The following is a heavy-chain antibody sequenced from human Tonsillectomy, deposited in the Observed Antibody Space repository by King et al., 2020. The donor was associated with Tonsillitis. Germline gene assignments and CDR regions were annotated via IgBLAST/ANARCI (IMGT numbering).Heavy chain of an antibody. CDR1: GFTFSSYS. CDR2: IDSRSSGI. D-gene: IGHD2-8*02. J-gene: IGHJ4*02. Sequence: VQLVESGGGLVQPGGSLRLSCAASGFTFSSYSMNWVRQAPGKGLEWVAFIDSRSSGIFYADSVKGRFTISRDNAKNSLYLQMNSLRAEDTAVYYCTREDLPVGTGGVDYWGQGTLVIVSS. V-gene: IGHV3-48*01. CDR3: TREDLPVGTGGVDY.